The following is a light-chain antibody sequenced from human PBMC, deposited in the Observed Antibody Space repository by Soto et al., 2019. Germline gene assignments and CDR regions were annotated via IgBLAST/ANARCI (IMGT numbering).Light chain of an antibody. Sequence: QSALTQPASVSGSPGQSITISCTGSSSDVGHYDYVSWFQQHPGRAPTLLIYDVTYRPSGVSNRFSGAKSGSTASLTISRLRTEDEANYYCSSYTGTSTQVFGTGTKLTVL. CDR1: SSDVGHYDY. CDR2: DVT. V-gene: IGLV2-14*03. J-gene: IGLJ1*01. CDR3: SSYTGTSTQV.